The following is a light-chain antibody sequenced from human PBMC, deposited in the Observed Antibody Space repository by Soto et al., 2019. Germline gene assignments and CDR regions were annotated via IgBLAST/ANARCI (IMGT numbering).Light chain of an antibody. CDR3: QQYQNLWK. CDR2: RAS. Sequence: IVITHSPSTLSVSPVERATLSFRAGQTIYSTVAWYQQRPGQAPRLLIYRASTRATGVPARFSGSGSGTEFTLTISGLQSEDFALYYCQQYQNLWKFGQGTKVDIK. CDR1: QTIYST. V-gene: IGKV3-15*01. J-gene: IGKJ1*01.